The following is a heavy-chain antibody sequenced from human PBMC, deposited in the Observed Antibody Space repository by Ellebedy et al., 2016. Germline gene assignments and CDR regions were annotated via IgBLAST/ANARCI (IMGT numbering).Heavy chain of an antibody. CDR2: IRSKAYGGTT. J-gene: IGHJ4*02. CDR1: GFTFGDYA. V-gene: IGHV3-49*03. Sequence: GGSLRLXCTASGFTFGDYAMSWFRQAPGKGLEWVGFIRSKAYGGTTEYAASVKGRFTISRDDSKSIAYLQMNSLKTEDTAVYYCTRASIGKEDQRGLLDYWGQGTLVTVSS. D-gene: IGHD4-17*01. CDR3: TRASIGKEDQRGLLDY.